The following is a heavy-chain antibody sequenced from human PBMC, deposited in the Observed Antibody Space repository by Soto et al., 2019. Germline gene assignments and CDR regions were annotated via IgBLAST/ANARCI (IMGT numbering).Heavy chain of an antibody. V-gene: IGHV3-33*05. Sequence: QVQLVESGGGVVQPGTSLRLSCVGSGFTFRSYVIPWVRQAPGKGLEWVALTSYDGSNNFYGDSVKGRFTISRHNSRNTVELQMDSLTFKDTALYYCARWGTTGGLDVWGQGTLVSVSS. CDR3: ARWGTTGGLDV. D-gene: IGHD3-16*01. CDR2: TSYDGSNN. J-gene: IGHJ4*02. CDR1: GFTFRSYV.